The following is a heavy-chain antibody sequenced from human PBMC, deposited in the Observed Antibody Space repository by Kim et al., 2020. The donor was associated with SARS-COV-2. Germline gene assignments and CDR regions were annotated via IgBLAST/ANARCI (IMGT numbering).Heavy chain of an antibody. CDR3: ARTRGGGYYYGMDV. Sequence: ADSWKGRFTISGDNSKTTLYLQRNSLGAEDTAVYYCARTRGGGYYYGMDVWGQGTTVTVSS. J-gene: IGHJ6*02. D-gene: IGHD3-16*01. V-gene: IGHV3-33*01.